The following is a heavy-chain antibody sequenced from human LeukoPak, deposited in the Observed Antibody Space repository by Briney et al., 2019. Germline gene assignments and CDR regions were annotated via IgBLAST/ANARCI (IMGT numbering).Heavy chain of an antibody. CDR3: ARGRYYDFWSVQLSPDCFDY. CDR1: GYTFTGYY. V-gene: IGHV1-2*02. CDR2: INPNSGGT. D-gene: IGHD3-3*01. J-gene: IGHJ4*02. Sequence: ASVKVSCKASGYTFTGYYMHWVRQAPGQGLEWMGWINPNSGGTNYAQKFQGRVTMTRDMSISTAYMELSRLRSDDTAVYYCARGRYYDFWSVQLSPDCFDYWGQGTLVTVSS.